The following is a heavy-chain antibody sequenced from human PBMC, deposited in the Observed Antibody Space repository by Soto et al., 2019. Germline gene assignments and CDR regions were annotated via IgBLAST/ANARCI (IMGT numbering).Heavy chain of an antibody. CDR3: ARGGIVGPAWFDP. CDR1: GGSISSGDYY. Sequence: QVQLQESGPGLVKPSQTLSLTCTVSGGSISSGDYYWSWIRQPPGKGLEWIGYIYYSGSTYYNPSLRSRVTISVDTSKNQFSLKLSSVTAADTAVYYCARGGIVGPAWFDPWGQGTLVTVSS. V-gene: IGHV4-30-4*01. D-gene: IGHD3-22*01. J-gene: IGHJ5*02. CDR2: IYYSGST.